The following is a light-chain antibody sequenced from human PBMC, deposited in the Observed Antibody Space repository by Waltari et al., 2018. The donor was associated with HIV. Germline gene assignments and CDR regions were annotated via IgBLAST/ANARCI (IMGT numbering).Light chain of an antibody. CDR3: AAWGDSLTSFV. CDR1: SCNIGSNY. CDR2: RNN. J-gene: IGLJ1*01. V-gene: IGLV1-47*01. Sequence: QSVLTQPPSASETPGQRVTISCSGSSCNIGSNYVYWYQHLPGTAPKLLIYRNNQRPSGVPDRFSGSKSGTSASLAISGLRSEDEADYYCAAWGDSLTSFVFGTGTKVTVL.